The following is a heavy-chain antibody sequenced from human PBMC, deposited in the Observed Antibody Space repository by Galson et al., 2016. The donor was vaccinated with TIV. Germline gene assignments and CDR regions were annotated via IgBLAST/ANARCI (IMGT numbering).Heavy chain of an antibody. CDR2: IIPLFGTT. CDR3: AKDRNTALDTYHYYYGMDV. V-gene: IGHV1-69*13. D-gene: IGHD5-18*01. J-gene: IGHJ6*02. CDR1: GGTFSTYV. Sequence: SVKVSCKASGGTFSTYVINWARQAAGQGLEWMGAIIPLFGTTNYAQKFQGRVTISADESTSTAYMELSSLSSEDTAVFYCAKDRNTALDTYHYYYGMDVWGPGTTVTVSS.